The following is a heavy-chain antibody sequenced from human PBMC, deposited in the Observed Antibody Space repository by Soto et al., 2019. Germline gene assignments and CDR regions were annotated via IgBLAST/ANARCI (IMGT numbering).Heavy chain of an antibody. CDR3: AGDRWLAVIPAAGGPTWFDP. V-gene: IGHV3-33*01. J-gene: IGHJ5*02. CDR2: IWYDGGEK. Sequence: QVQLVESGGGVVQPGRSLRLSCAASGFTFRSYGMHWVRQAPGKGLEWVAVIWYDGGEKYYADSVKGRFTISRDNSKNTLDRKMNSVGAENPPLYSCAGDRWLAVIPAAGGPTWFDPWGQGTLVTVSS. CDR1: GFTFRSYG. D-gene: IGHD3-16*02.